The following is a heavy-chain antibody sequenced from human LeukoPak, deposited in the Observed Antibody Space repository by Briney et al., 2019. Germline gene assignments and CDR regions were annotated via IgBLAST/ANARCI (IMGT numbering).Heavy chain of an antibody. CDR3: ARGQRFRNSHFNYNYYYVMDV. CDR1: GFTFSTYG. D-gene: IGHD1-14*01. CDR2: MNPNNGHT. Sequence: GRSLRLSCAASGFTFSTYGMHWVRQATGQGLEWMGWMNPNNGHTGYAQHFQGRVTMTRNTSKDTAHMELSNLRSDDTAVYFCARGQRFRNSHFNYNYYYVMDVWGQGTSVTVSS. V-gene: IGHV1-8*02. J-gene: IGHJ6*02.